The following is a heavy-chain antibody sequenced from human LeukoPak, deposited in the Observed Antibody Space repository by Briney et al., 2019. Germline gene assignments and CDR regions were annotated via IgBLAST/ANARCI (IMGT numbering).Heavy chain of an antibody. CDR1: GGSISSYY. J-gene: IGHJ4*02. D-gene: IGHD6-6*01. Sequence: PSETLSLTCTVSGGSISSYYWSWIRQPPGKGLEWIGYIYYSGSTNYNPSLKSRVTISVDTSKNQFSLRLNSVTAADTAVYYCARDLWGYRSSSYYFDYWGQGTLVTVSS. CDR3: ARDLWGYRSSSYYFDY. V-gene: IGHV4-59*12. CDR2: IYYSGST.